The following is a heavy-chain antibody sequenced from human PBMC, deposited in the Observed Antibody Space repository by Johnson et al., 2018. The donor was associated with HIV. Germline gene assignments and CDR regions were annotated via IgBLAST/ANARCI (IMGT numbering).Heavy chain of an antibody. CDR1: GFTVSSNY. CDR3: ARDATPWGRDYVGYAFDL. V-gene: IGHV3-48*01. J-gene: IGHJ3*01. CDR2: ITSSGTSI. Sequence: EVQLVESGGGLVQPGRSLRLSCTASGFTVSSNYMSWVRQAPGKGLECLAYITSSGTSIYYTDSVKGRFTISRDNGKKSLFLQMNSLRVEDTAVYYCARDATPWGRDYVGYAFDLWGQGTMVTVSS. D-gene: IGHD4-17*01.